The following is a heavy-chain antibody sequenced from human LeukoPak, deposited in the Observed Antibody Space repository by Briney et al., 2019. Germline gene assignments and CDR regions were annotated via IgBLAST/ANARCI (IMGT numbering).Heavy chain of an antibody. CDR2: IYYTGNT. CDR1: GGSISSGDYY. J-gene: IGHJ3*02. CDR3: ARNFDSYNAFDI. D-gene: IGHD3-22*01. V-gene: IGHV4-31*03. Sequence: SRTLSLTCTVSGGSISSGDYYWSWIRQHPGKGLEWIGYIYYTGNTYYNPSLKSRVTISADTSKNQFSLKLSSVTAADTAVYYCARNFDSYNAFDIWGQGTRVTVSS.